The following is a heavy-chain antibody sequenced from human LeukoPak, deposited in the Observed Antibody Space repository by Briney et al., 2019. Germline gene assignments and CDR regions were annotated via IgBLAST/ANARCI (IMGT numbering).Heavy chain of an antibody. CDR3: ARDRGGYTYSHDY. J-gene: IGHJ4*02. V-gene: IGHV4-39*07. CDR1: GGSISSGGYY. CDR2: IYYSGST. Sequence: SETLSLTCTVSGGSISSGGYYWSWLRQPPGRGREWIGSIYYSGSTYYNPSLKSRVTISVDTSKNQFSLKLSSVTAADTAVYYCARDRGGYTYSHDYWGQGTLVTVSS. D-gene: IGHD5-18*01.